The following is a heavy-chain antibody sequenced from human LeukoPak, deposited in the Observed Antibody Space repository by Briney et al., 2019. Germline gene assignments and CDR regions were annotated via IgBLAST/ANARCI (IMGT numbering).Heavy chain of an antibody. J-gene: IGHJ4*02. CDR2: ISTNSGGT. CDR3: ARDISWSFDF. D-gene: IGHD3-3*02. V-gene: IGHV1-2*02. Sequence: ASVKDSCKASGYTFTDYYIHWVRQAPGQGLEWMGWISTNSGGTNNAQKFQSRVNMTSDTAITTTYMELSKLRSDDTAVYYCARDISWSFDFWGQGTLVTVSS. CDR1: GYTFTDYY.